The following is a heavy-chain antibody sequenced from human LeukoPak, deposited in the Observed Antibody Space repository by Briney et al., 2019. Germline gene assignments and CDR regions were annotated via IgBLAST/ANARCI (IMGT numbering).Heavy chain of an antibody. CDR2: IYYSGST. CDR3: ARKDDYGDYLFGP. J-gene: IGHJ5*02. Sequence: SETLSLTCTVSGGSISSYYWSWIRQPPGKGLEWIGYIYYSGSTNYNPSLKSRVTISVDTSKNQFSLKLSSVTAADTAVYYCARKDDYGDYLFGPWGQGTLVTVSS. V-gene: IGHV4-59*01. D-gene: IGHD4-17*01. CDR1: GGSISSYY.